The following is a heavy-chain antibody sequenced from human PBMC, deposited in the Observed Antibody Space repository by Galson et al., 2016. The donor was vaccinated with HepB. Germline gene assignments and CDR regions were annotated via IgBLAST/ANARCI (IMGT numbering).Heavy chain of an antibody. CDR1: GYTLTELS. CDR2: LDPENGET. Sequence: SVKVSCKVSGYTLTELSMHWVRQAPGKGLEWMGGLDPENGETLYAQSFQDRFTLTEDTSTDTAFMELTSLTSEDTAIYYCATDGGRGWDLDVFGFWGEGTLVTVSS. D-gene: IGHD1-26*01. J-gene: IGHJ4*02. V-gene: IGHV1-24*01. CDR3: ATDGGRGWDLDVFGF.